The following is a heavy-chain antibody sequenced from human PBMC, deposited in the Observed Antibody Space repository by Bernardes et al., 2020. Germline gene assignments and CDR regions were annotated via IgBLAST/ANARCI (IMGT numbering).Heavy chain of an antibody. V-gene: IGHV4-38-2*01. Sequence: SETLSLTCAVSGYSISTDYSWGWIRQPPGKGLEWIGNIDHSGRTYYNPSLKSRVTISVDTSKTQFSLKLNSVTAADTAVYYCARAGGLMLYDAFDIWGQGTMVTVSS. CDR3: ARAGGLMLYDAFDI. CDR2: IDHSGRT. J-gene: IGHJ3*02. CDR1: GYSISTDYS. D-gene: IGHD3-16*01.